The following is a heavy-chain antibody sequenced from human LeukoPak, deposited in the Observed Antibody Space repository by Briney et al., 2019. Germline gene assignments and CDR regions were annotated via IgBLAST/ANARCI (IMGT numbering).Heavy chain of an antibody. CDR1: GFTFSSYE. J-gene: IGHJ4*02. Sequence: GGSLRLSCAASGFTFSSYEMNWVRQAPGKGLEWVSYISSSGSTIYYADSEKGRFTISRDNAKNSLYLQMNSLRAESTAVYYFARAESSGWGSLDYWGQGTLVTVSS. CDR2: ISSSGSTI. V-gene: IGHV3-48*03. CDR3: ARAESSGWGSLDY. D-gene: IGHD6-19*01.